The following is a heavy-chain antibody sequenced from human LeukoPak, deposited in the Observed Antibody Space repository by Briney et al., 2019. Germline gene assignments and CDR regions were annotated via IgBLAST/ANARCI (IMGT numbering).Heavy chain of an antibody. J-gene: IGHJ3*02. CDR2: ISYDGSNK. Sequence: PGGSLRLSCAASGFTFSSYGMHWVRQAPGKGLEWVAVISYDGSNKYYADSVKGRFTISRDNSKNTLYLQMNSLRAEDTAVYYCARELVEADAFDIWGQGTMVTVSS. CDR3: ARELVEADAFDI. V-gene: IGHV3-30*03. D-gene: IGHD2-15*01. CDR1: GFTFSSYG.